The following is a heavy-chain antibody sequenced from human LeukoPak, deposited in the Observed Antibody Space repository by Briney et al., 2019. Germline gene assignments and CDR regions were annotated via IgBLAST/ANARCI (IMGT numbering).Heavy chain of an antibody. J-gene: IGHJ4*02. D-gene: IGHD6-19*01. Sequence: GGSLRLSCVASGLTFSSHAMTWVRQTPGKGLEWVSGISGSAVSTFYADSVKGRFTISRDNSKTTLYLHMDSLRVEDTAVYYCAKDQTVAVAGPFDNWGQGTLVTVSS. V-gene: IGHV3-23*01. CDR1: GLTFSSHA. CDR2: ISGSAVST. CDR3: AKDQTVAVAGPFDN.